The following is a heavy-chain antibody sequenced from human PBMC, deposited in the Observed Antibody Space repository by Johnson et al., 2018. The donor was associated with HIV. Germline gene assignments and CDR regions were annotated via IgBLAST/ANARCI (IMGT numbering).Heavy chain of an antibody. V-gene: IGHV3-15*01. Sequence: VQLVESGGGVVQPGRSLRLSCAASGFTFSSYDMSWVRQSPGKGLEWVGRIKSKTSGGTADYTAPLTGRFTISRDDSKNTLYLQMNSLKTEDTAVYYCARGFHRGGAFDIWGQGTMVTVSS. J-gene: IGHJ3*02. CDR3: ARGFHRGGAFDI. CDR1: GFTFSSYD. CDR2: IKSKTSGGTA. D-gene: IGHD1-14*01.